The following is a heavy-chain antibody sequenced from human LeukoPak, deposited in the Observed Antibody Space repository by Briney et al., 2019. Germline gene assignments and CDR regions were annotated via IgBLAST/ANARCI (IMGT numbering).Heavy chain of an antibody. CDR2: ISGSGSGT. J-gene: IGHJ4*02. Sequence: GGSLRLSCAASGFTFSSYAMTRVRQAPGKGLEWVSGISGSGSGTYYADSVKGRFTISRDNSKTTLYLQMNSLRAEDTALYYCVKYTGNSILVRFDYWGQGTLVTVSS. CDR1: GFTFSSYA. CDR3: VKYTGNSILVRFDY. D-gene: IGHD4-23*01. V-gene: IGHV3-23*01.